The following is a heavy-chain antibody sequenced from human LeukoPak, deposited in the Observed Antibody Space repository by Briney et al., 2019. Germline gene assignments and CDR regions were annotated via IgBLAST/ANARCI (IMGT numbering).Heavy chain of an antibody. CDR1: GFTFSSYW. J-gene: IGHJ4*02. CDR2: INSDATTT. D-gene: IGHD2-2*01. Sequence: GGSLRLSCAASGFTFSSYWLHWVRQAPGKGLVWVSRINSDATTTSYADSVKGRFTISRDNAENTLYLQMNSLRAEDTAVYYCATGYCSGSSCYRALEYWGQGTLVTISS. CDR3: ATGYCSGSSCYRALEY. V-gene: IGHV3-74*01.